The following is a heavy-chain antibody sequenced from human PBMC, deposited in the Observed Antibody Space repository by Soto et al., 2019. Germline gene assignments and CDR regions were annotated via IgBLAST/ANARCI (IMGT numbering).Heavy chain of an antibody. J-gene: IGHJ4*02. CDR3: TSRYSGSYYASDY. CDR2: IRSKAYGGTT. CDR1: VFNFGDYA. D-gene: IGHD1-26*01. Sequence: WSLRLSCTASVFNFGDYAMSWFRQAPGKGLEWVGFIRSKAYGGTTEYAASVKGRFTISRDDSKSIAYLQMNSLKTEDTAVYYCTSRYSGSYYASDYWGQGTLVTVSS. V-gene: IGHV3-49*03.